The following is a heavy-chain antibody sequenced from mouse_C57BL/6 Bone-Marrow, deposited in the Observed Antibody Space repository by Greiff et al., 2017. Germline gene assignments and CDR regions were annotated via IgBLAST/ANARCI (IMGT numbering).Heavy chain of an antibody. D-gene: IGHD2-5*01. J-gene: IGHJ1*03. Sequence: EVQLQQSGAELVRPGASVKLSCTASGFNIKDYYMHWVKQRPEQPLEWIGRFDPEDGDTGYAPKFQGKATRTAYTSSNTAYLQLSSLTSEDTAVYYCTTSYYSNWYFDVWGTGTTVTVAS. V-gene: IGHV14-1*01. CDR3: TTSYYSNWYFDV. CDR2: FDPEDGDT. CDR1: GFNIKDYY.